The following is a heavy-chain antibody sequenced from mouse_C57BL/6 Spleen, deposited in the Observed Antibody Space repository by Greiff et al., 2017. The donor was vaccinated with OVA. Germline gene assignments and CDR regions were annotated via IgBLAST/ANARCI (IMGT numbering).Heavy chain of an antibody. D-gene: IGHD3-2*02. V-gene: IGHV1-18*01. J-gene: IGHJ3*01. CDR3: ARHSSGPFAY. CDR1: GYTFTDYN. CDR2: INPNNGGT. Sequence: VQLKESGPELVKPGASVKIPCKASGYTFTDYNMDWVKQSHGKSLEWIGDINPNNGGTIYNQKFKGKATLTVDKSSSTAYMELRSLTSEDTAVYYCARHSSGPFAYWGQGTLVTVSA.